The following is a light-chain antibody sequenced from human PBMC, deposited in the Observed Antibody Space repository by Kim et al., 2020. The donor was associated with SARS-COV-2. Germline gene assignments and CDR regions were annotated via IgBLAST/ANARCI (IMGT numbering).Light chain of an antibody. CDR3: QAWDSSTVV. V-gene: IGLV3-1*01. CDR2: QDS. Sequence: VSTGQAASITCPGDKLGDKYACWYQQKPGQSPVLVIYQDSKRPSGIPERFSGSNSGNTATLTISGTQAMDEADYYCQAWDSSTVVFGGGTQLTVL. J-gene: IGLJ2*01. CDR1: KLGDKY.